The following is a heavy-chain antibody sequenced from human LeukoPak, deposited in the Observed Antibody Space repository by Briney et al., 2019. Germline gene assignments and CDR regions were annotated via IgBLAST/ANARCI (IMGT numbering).Heavy chain of an antibody. D-gene: IGHD6-19*01. CDR1: GFTFSSYG. J-gene: IGHJ4*02. CDR3: AKGGSSGWYYFDY. CDR2: ISYDGSNK. V-gene: IGHV3-30*18. Sequence: GGSLRLSCAASGFTFSSYGTHWVRQAPGKGLEWVAVISYDGSNKYYADSVKGRFTISRDNSKNTLYLQMNSLRAEDTAVYYCAKGGSSGWYYFDYWGQGTLVTVSS.